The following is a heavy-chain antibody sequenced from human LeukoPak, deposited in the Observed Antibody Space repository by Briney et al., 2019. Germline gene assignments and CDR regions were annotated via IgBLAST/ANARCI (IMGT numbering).Heavy chain of an antibody. CDR3: AQGGGVVSIASFDY. Sequence: SETLSLTCAVYGGSFSGYYWSWIRQPAGKGLEWIGRIYTSGSTNYNPSLKSRVTISVHTSKNQFSLKLSSVTAADTAVYYCAQGGGVVSIASFDYWGQGTLVTVTS. V-gene: IGHV4-59*10. D-gene: IGHD3-3*01. CDR2: IYTSGST. CDR1: GGSFSGYY. J-gene: IGHJ4*02.